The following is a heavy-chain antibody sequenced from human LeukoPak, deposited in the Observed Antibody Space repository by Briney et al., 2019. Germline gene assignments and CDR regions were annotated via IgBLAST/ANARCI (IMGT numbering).Heavy chain of an antibody. CDR1: GFTFDDYA. D-gene: IGHD3-22*01. J-gene: IGHJ4*02. CDR3: AKKAGGYYYDSSGYYYFDY. Sequence: GGSLRLSCAASGFTFDDYAMPWVRQAPGKGLEWVSGISWNSGSIGYADSVKGRFTISRDNAKNSLYLQMNSLRAEDTALYYCAKKAGGYYYDSSGYYYFDYWGQGTLVTVSS. V-gene: IGHV3-9*01. CDR2: ISWNSGSI.